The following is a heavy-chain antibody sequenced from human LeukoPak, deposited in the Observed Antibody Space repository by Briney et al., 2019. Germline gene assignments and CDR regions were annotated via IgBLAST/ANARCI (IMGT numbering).Heavy chain of an antibody. J-gene: IGHJ4*02. CDR3: ARDRGYCSGGSCYSHFDY. V-gene: IGHV3-21*01. CDR1: GFTFSSYG. CDR2: ISSSSSYI. D-gene: IGHD2-15*01. Sequence: GGTLRLSCAASGFTFSSYGMSWVRQAPGKGLEWVSSISSSSSYIYYADSVKGRFTISRDNAKNSLYLQMNSLRAEDTAVYYCARDRGYCSGGSCYSHFDYWGQGTLVTVSS.